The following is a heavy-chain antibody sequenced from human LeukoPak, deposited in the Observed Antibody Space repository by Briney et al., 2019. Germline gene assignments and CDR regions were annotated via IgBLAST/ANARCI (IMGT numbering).Heavy chain of an antibody. J-gene: IGHJ4*02. CDR2: IYHSGST. CDR3: ARRGYSGSASYSFDY. D-gene: IGHD3-10*01. Sequence: SETLSLTCAVSGGSISSDNWWSWVRQPPGKGLEWIGEIYHSGSTNYNPSLQSRVTISVDKSENQFSLKLSSVTAADTAVYYCARRGYSGSASYSFDYWGQGTLVTVSS. V-gene: IGHV4-4*02. CDR1: GGSISSDNW.